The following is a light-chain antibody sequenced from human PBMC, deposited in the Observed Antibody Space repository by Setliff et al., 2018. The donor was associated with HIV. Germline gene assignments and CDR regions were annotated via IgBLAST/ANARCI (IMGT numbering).Light chain of an antibody. CDR1: SSNIGSNT. CDR2: DNS. V-gene: IGLV1-51*01. J-gene: IGLJ2*01. CDR3: ATWDISLSAVV. Sequence: QSVLTQPPSASGTPGQRVAISCSGSSSNIGSNTVDWYQHLPGTGPKLLIYDNSKRPSGIPDRFSGSKSGTSATLGITGLQTGDEADYYCATWDISLSAVVIGGGTK.